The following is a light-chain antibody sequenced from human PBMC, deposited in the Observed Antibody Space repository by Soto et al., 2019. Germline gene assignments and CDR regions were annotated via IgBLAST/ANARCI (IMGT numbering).Light chain of an antibody. J-gene: IGKJ2*01. CDR3: QQYGRSPYT. CDR1: QSVSRSY. Sequence: EIVLTQSPGTLSLSPGERATLSCRASQSVSRSYLAWYQQKPGQAPRLLIYGASSRTTGIPDRFSGSGSGTDFTLTISRLEPEDFAVYYCQQYGRSPYTFGQGTKLEI. CDR2: GAS. V-gene: IGKV3-20*01.